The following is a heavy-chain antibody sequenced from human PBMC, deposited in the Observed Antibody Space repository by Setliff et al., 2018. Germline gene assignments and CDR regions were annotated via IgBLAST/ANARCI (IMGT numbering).Heavy chain of an antibody. CDR2: IYYSGRT. CDR1: GASISSDGYY. J-gene: IGHJ4*02. D-gene: IGHD3-16*01. V-gene: IGHV4-31*03. CDR3: ARLPNYVWGSPVDY. Sequence: PSETLSLTCIVSGASISSDGYYWSWIRQHPGKGLEWIGYIYYSGRTFYNPSLKSRVTISVDTSKNQFSLTLSSVTAADTAVYYCARLPNYVWGSPVDYWGQGTLVTVSS.